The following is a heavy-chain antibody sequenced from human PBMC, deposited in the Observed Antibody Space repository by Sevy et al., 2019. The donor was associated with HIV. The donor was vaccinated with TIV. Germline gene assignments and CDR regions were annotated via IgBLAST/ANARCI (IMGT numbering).Heavy chain of an antibody. CDR1: GFIFSRYW. D-gene: IGHD2-15*01. CDR2: IKQDGSEK. V-gene: IGHV3-7*03. CDR3: ARDMGYCSGGSCYTWDYYGMDV. J-gene: IGHJ6*02. Sequence: GGSLRLSCAASGFIFSRYWMTWVRQAPGKGLEWVANIKQDGSEKYYVDSVKGRFTISRDNAKNSLYLQMNSLRAEDTAVYYCARDMGYCSGGSCYTWDYYGMDVWGQGTTVIVS.